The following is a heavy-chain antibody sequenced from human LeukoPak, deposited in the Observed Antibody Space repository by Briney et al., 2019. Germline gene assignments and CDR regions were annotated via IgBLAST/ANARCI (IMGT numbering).Heavy chain of an antibody. V-gene: IGHV1-69*05. CDR3: AREVVGAVAGARYYYYYMDV. CDR1: GGTFSSYA. J-gene: IGHJ6*03. D-gene: IGHD6-19*01. Sequence: SVKVSCKASGGTFSSYAISWVRQAPGQGREWMGRIIPIFGTANYAQKLQGRVTITTDESTSTAYMELSSLRSEDTAVYYCAREVVGAVAGARYYYYYMDVWGKGTTVTVSS. CDR2: IIPIFGTA.